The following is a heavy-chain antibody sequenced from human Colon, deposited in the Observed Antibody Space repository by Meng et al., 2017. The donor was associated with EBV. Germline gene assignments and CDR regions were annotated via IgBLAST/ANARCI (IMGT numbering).Heavy chain of an antibody. CDR2: IYRGGGT. CDR1: GGSISTSDW. V-gene: IGHV4-4*02. CDR3: ARVRVIPAAVGFDY. D-gene: IGHD2-2*01. Sequence: QVRHLAWGPGWVEPSGTLSLPCAVSGGSISTSDWWSWVRQPPGKGLEWIGEIYRGGGTNYNPSFKSRVTISVDTSNNHFSLKLSYVTAADTAVYYCARVRVIPAAVGFDYWGQGTLVTVSS. J-gene: IGHJ4*02.